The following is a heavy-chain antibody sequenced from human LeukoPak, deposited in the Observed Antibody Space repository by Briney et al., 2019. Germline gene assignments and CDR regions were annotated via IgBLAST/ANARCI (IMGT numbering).Heavy chain of an antibody. Sequence: PGGSLRLSCGASGFTFSSYWMSWVRQAPGKGLEWVANIKQDGSEKFCVDSVKGRFTISRDNAKSSLYLQMNSLRAEDTAVYYCARLQYSFLYGSGSYGVDYWGQGTLVTVSS. D-gene: IGHD3-10*01. CDR2: IKQDGSEK. J-gene: IGHJ4*02. V-gene: IGHV3-7*01. CDR3: ARLQYSFLYGSGSYGVDY. CDR1: GFTFSSYW.